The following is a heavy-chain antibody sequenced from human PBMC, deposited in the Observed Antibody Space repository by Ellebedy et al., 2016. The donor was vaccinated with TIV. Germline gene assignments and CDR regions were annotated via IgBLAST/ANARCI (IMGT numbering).Heavy chain of an antibody. CDR3: ARTPHTIFGVVTTYYYYYYMDV. D-gene: IGHD3-3*01. CDR1: GGSFSGYY. J-gene: IGHJ6*03. CDR2: INHSGST. V-gene: IGHV4-34*01. Sequence: SETLSLXXAVYGGSFSGYYWSWIRQPPGKGLEWIGEINHSGSTNYNPSLKSRVTISVDTSKNQFSLKLSSVTAADTAVYYCARTPHTIFGVVTTYYYYYYMDVWGKGTTVTVSS.